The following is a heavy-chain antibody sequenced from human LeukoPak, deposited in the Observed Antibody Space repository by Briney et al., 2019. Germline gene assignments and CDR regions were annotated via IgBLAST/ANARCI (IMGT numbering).Heavy chain of an antibody. CDR3: ARDFGSGSYHTILSFDY. Sequence: PGGSLRLSCAASGFTFSSYSMNWVRQAPGKGLEWVSSISSSSSYIYYADSVKGRFTISRDNAKNSLYLQMNSLRAEDTAVYYCARDFGSGSYHTILSFDYWGQGTLVTVSS. CDR1: GFTFSSYS. V-gene: IGHV3-21*01. J-gene: IGHJ4*02. CDR2: ISSSSSYI. D-gene: IGHD1-26*01.